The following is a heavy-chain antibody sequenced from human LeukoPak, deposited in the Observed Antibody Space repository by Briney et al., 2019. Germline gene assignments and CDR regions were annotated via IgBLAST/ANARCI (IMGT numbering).Heavy chain of an antibody. J-gene: IGHJ4*02. V-gene: IGHV3-7*01. CDR1: GFTFSSYW. Sequence: GGSLRLSCAASGFTFSSYWMSWVRQAPGKGLEWVANIKQDGSEKYYADSVKGRFTISRDNAKNSLYLQMNSLRAEDTAVYYCAKGVGAAGEYYFDYWGQGTLVTVSS. CDR2: IKQDGSEK. D-gene: IGHD1-26*01. CDR3: AKGVGAAGEYYFDY.